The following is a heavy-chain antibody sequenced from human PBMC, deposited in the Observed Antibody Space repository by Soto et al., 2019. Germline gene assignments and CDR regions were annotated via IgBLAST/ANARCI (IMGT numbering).Heavy chain of an antibody. J-gene: IGHJ6*01. V-gene: IGHV1-46*02. CDR2: INRSGGRT. Sequence: KEREESNNSKSMRWVRQAPGQGLEWMGIINRSGGRTSYAQSFQGRVTMTRDTPTSTVYMDPVDTATYYCAHIRTYYYYGMGVWGQGTMVSVSS. CDR3: YYYYGMGV. D-gene: IGHD5-18*01. CDR1: EESNNSKS.